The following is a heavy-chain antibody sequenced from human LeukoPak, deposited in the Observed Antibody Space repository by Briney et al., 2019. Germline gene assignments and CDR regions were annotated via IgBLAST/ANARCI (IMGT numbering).Heavy chain of an antibody. Sequence: GGSLRLSCAASGFTFSSYGMHWVRQASGKGLEWVGRIRSKANSYATAYAASVKGRFTISRDDSKNTAYLQMNSLKTEDTAVYYCTLTSYDYVWGSYRQAPFDYWGQGTLVTVSS. D-gene: IGHD3-16*02. CDR1: GFTFSSYG. CDR3: TLTSYDYVWGSYRQAPFDY. V-gene: IGHV3-73*01. J-gene: IGHJ4*02. CDR2: IRSKANSYAT.